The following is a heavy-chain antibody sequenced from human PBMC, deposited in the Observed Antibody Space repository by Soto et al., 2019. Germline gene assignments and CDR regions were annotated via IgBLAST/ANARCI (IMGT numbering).Heavy chain of an antibody. CDR2: ISGSGGRT. CDR3: AKGISSASSFDY. V-gene: IGHV3-23*01. J-gene: IGHJ4*02. Sequence: EVHLLESGGGLVQPGGSLRLSCAASGFTFSHHDMSWVRQAPGKGLEWVSAISGSGGRTHYADSVKGRFTISRGNSKNMLSLQMNSLRAEDTAVYHCAKGISSASSFDYWGQGTLVTVSS. CDR1: GFTFSHHD. D-gene: IGHD3-22*01.